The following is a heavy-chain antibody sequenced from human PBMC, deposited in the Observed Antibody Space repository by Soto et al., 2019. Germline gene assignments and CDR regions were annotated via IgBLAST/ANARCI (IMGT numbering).Heavy chain of an antibody. CDR2: IYYNGNT. V-gene: IGHV4-59*01. CDR1: VASISSYY. D-gene: IGHD3-10*01. Sequence: SETLSLTCTVSVASISSYYWSWIRQPPGKGLEWIGYIYYNGNTDYKPSLQSRVTISIEPSKSHFSLRLSSVTAADTAVYYCARDTAGIGGNVIDYWGQGPLVTV. J-gene: IGHJ4*02. CDR3: ARDTAGIGGNVIDY.